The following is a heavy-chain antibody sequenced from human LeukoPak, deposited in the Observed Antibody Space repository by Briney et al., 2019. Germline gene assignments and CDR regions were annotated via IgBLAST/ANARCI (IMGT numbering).Heavy chain of an antibody. CDR1: GDSISSGDYY. Sequence: SETLSLTCTVSGDSISSGDYYWSWIRQPAGKGLEWIGRFHTSGSTNYNPSLKSRGTMSVDTSKNQFSLKLSSVTAADTAVYYCARDRYYYDSSGYYALDYWGQGTLVTVSS. J-gene: IGHJ4*02. V-gene: IGHV4-61*02. D-gene: IGHD3-22*01. CDR2: FHTSGST. CDR3: ARDRYYYDSSGYYALDY.